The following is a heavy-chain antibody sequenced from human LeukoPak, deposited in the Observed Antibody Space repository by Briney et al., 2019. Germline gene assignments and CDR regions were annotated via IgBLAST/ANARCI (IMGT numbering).Heavy chain of an antibody. D-gene: IGHD3-22*01. CDR2: INHSGST. CDR3: ARVTFTMIVVVITEPYFDY. V-gene: IGHV4-34*01. J-gene: IGHJ4*02. CDR1: GGSFSGYY. Sequence: SETLSLTCAVYGGSFSGYYWSWIRQPPGKGLEWIGEINHSGSTNYNPSLKSRVTISVDTSKNQFSLKLSSATAADTAVYYCARVTFTMIVVVITEPYFDYWGQGTLVTVSS.